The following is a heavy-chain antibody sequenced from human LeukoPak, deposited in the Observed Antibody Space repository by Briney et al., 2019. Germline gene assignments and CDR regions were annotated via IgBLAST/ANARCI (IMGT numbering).Heavy chain of an antibody. CDR3: ARAAEYYNDNSGCPQYFQN. D-gene: IGHD4-23*01. V-gene: IGHV3-7*01. J-gene: IGHJ1*01. Sequence: GGSLRLSCAASGFTFSNYYMSWVRQAPGRGLEWVANIEGDDSERYYADSVRGRFTISRDNAKNSLSLQMNSLRAEDTGIYYCARAAEYYNDNSGCPQYFQNWGLGTLVTVSA. CDR2: IEGDDSER. CDR1: GFTFSNYY.